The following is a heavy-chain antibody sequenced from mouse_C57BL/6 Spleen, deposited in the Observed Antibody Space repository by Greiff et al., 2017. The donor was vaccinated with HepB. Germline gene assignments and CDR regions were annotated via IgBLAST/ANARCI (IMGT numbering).Heavy chain of an antibody. CDR1: GYTFTDYY. D-gene: IGHD2-1*01. J-gene: IGHJ2*01. V-gene: IGHV1-26*01. CDR3: ARDYGNYGVYFDY. Sequence: VQLQQSGPELVKPGASVKISCKASGYTFTDYYMNWVKQSHGKSLEWIGDINPNNGGTSYNQKFKGKATLTVDKSSSTAYMELRSLTSEDSAVYYCARDYGNYGVYFDYWGQGTTLTVSS. CDR2: INPNNGGT.